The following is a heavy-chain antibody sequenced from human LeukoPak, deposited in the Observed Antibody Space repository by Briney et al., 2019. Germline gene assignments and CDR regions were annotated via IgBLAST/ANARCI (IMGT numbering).Heavy chain of an antibody. J-gene: IGHJ5*02. Sequence: GGSLRLSCAASGLTFNRFWMSWVRQAPGKGLEWVSVIYSGGSTYYADSVKGRFTISRDNSKNTLYLQMNSLRAEDTAVYYCARVRGILANWFDPWGQGTLVTVSS. D-gene: IGHD3-10*01. V-gene: IGHV3-66*01. CDR1: GLTFNRFW. CDR3: ARVRGILANWFDP. CDR2: IYSGGST.